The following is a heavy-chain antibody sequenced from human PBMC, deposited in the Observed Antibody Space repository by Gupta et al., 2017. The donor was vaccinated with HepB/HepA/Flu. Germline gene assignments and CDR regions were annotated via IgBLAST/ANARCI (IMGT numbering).Heavy chain of an antibody. CDR3: TRDSFLDY. CDR2: IRSKAYGGTT. D-gene: IGHD2/OR15-2a*01. V-gene: IGHV3-49*05. J-gene: IGHJ4*02. Sequence: EVQLVESGGGLVKQGRSLRLSCTASGFTFGDYAMSWFRQAPGKGLEWVGFIRSKAYGGTTEYAASVKGRFTISRDDSKSIAYLQMNSLKTEDTAVYYCTRDSFLDYLGQGTLVTGSS. CDR1: GFTFGDYA.